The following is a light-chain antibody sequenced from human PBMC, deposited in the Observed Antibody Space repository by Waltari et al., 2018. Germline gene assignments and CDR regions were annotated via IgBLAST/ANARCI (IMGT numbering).Light chain of an antibody. CDR2: DVS. CDR1: SSDVGAYHY. V-gene: IGLV2-14*03. J-gene: IGLJ2*01. CDR3: SSYTSSMTVV. Sequence: QSALTQPASVSGSPGQSITISCTGTSSDVGAYHYVSWYQPHPGKAPKLMLYDVSKRPSGVSGRFSGSKSGNTASLPISGLQAEDEADYYCSSYTSSMTVVFGGGTKLTVL.